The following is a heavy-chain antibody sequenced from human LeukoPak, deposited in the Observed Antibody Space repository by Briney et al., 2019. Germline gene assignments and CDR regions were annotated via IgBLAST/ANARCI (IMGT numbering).Heavy chain of an antibody. Sequence: SETLSLTCTVSGGSISSYYWSWIRQPPGKGLDWIGFIYYSGSTNYNPSLKSRVTISVDTSKNQFSLKLTSVTAEDTALYYCARHPGALRYMDVWGKGTTVTVSS. V-gene: IGHV4-59*01. CDR3: ARHPGALRYMDV. CDR1: GGSISSYY. J-gene: IGHJ6*03. CDR2: IYYSGST. D-gene: IGHD3-10*01.